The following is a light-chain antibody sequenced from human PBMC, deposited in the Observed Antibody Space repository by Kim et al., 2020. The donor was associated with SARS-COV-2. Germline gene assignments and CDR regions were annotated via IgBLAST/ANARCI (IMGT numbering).Light chain of an antibody. CDR2: DVH. Sequence: QAISISCTGSGSDLKNFRYVSWYQQHPGKAPKLILYDVHKRPSGISSRFSGSKSAYTASLTISGLLPEDEADYYCNSFTVRNTVLFGGGTKVTV. V-gene: IGLV2-14*03. CDR1: GSDLKNFRY. CDR3: NSFTVRNTVL. J-gene: IGLJ3*02.